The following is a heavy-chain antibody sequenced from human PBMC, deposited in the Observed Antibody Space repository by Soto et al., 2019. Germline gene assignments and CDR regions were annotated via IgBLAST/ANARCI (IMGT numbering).Heavy chain of an antibody. J-gene: IGHJ6*02. V-gene: IGHV3-48*02. CDR3: ARDDWNRCWTYYYGMDV. CDR2: ISSSSSTI. Sequence: EVQLVESGGGLVQPGGSLRLSCAASGFTFSSYSMNWVRQAPGKGLEWVSYISSSSSTIYYADSVKGRFTISRDNAKNSLYLQMNSLRDEDTAVYYCARDDWNRCWTYYYGMDVWGQGTTVTVSS. D-gene: IGHD1-1*01. CDR1: GFTFSSYS.